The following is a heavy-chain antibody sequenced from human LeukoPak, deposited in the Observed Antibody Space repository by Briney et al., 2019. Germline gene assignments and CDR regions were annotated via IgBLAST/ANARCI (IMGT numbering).Heavy chain of an antibody. CDR2: ISSSGSTI. Sequence: GGSLRLSCAASGFTFSSYWMTWVRQAPGKGLEWVSYISSSGSTIYYADSVKGRFTISRDNAKNSLYLQMNSLRAEDTAVYYCARELWGLFDYWGQGTLVTVSS. V-gene: IGHV3-48*04. D-gene: IGHD2-21*01. J-gene: IGHJ4*02. CDR3: ARELWGLFDY. CDR1: GFTFSSYW.